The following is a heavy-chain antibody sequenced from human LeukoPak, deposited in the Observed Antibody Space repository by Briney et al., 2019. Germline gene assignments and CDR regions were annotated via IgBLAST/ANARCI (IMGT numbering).Heavy chain of an antibody. V-gene: IGHV4-59*01. Sequence: RTSETLSLTCTVSGGSISSYYWSWIRQPPGKGLEWIGYIYYSGSTNYNPALKSRVTISVDTSKNQFSLKLSSVTAADTAVYYCARDIGGVSDYWGQGTLVTVSS. CDR3: ARDIGGVSDY. CDR1: GGSISSYY. CDR2: IYYSGST. J-gene: IGHJ4*02. D-gene: IGHD3-16*01.